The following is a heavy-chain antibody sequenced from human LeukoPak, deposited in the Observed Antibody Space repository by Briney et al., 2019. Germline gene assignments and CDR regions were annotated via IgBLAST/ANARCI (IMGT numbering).Heavy chain of an antibody. V-gene: IGHV3-53*01. Sequence: PGGSLRLSCAASGFTVSSNYMSWVRQAPGKGLEWVSVIYSGGSTYYADSVKGRFTISRDNSKNTLYLQMNSLRAEDTAVYYCASPSSHDYGDYLDTFGHLGNWGQGTLVTVSS. D-gene: IGHD4-17*01. CDR3: ASPSSHDYGDYLDTFGHLGN. J-gene: IGHJ4*02. CDR2: IYSGGST. CDR1: GFTVSSNY.